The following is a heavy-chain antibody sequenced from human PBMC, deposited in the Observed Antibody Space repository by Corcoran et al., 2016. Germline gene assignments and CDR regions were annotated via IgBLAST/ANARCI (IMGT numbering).Heavy chain of an antibody. V-gene: IGHV3-30*03. CDR1: GFTFRSSG. D-gene: IGHD6-13*01. CDR2: ISYDGSNK. J-gene: IGHJ4*02. Sequence: QVQLVESGGGVVQPGRSLRLSCAASGFTFRSSGMHWVRQAPGKGLEWVAVISYDGSNKYYADSVKGRFTISRDNSKNTLYLQMNSLRAEDTAVYYCARDLSSSWSIDYWGQGTLVTVSS. CDR3: ARDLSSSWSIDY.